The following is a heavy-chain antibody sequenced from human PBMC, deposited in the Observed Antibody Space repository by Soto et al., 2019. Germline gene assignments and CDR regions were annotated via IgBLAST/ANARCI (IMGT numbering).Heavy chain of an antibody. D-gene: IGHD3-22*01. J-gene: IGHJ4*02. V-gene: IGHV4-31*03. Sequence: TLSLTCTVPVGSCGSGGYYWSWILQHPGKGLEWVGDISSGGTTYYNPSLKSRVTMSVDTSKNHFSLKLSSVTAADTAVYYCARIPYYSGSSGYFPFDIWGQGALVTVSS. CDR1: VGSCGSGGYY. CDR3: ARIPYYSGSSGYFPFDI. CDR2: ISSGGTT.